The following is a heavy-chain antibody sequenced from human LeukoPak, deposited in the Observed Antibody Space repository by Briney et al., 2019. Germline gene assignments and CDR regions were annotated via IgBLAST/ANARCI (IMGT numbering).Heavy chain of an antibody. V-gene: IGHV4-38-2*02. J-gene: IGHJ3*02. CDR1: GYSISSGYY. D-gene: IGHD1-26*01. CDR2: IYHSGST. CDR3: ARYIVSYPHDAFDI. Sequence: SETLSLTCTVSGYSISSGYYWGWLRQPPGKGLEWIGSIYHSGSTYYNPSLKSRVTISVDTSKNQFSLELSSVTAADTAVYYCARYIVSYPHDAFDIWGQGTMVTVSS.